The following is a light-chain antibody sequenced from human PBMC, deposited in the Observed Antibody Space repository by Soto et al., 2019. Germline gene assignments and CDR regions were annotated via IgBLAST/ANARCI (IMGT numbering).Light chain of an antibody. J-gene: IGLJ1*01. Sequence: QSALTQPASVSGSPGQSITITCSGTSRDVGAYNLVSWYQQNPGKAPKLMIYEGSKRPSGVSNRFSASKSGNTASLTISGLQAEDEPDYYCCSYAGSSTYVFGSGTKLTVL. CDR3: CSYAGSSTYV. CDR1: SRDVGAYNL. CDR2: EGS. V-gene: IGLV2-23*01.